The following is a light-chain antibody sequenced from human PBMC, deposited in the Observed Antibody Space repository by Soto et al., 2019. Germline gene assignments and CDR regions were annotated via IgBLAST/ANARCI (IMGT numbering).Light chain of an antibody. CDR1: SSNVGTYDL. Sequence: QSAPTQPASVSASPGQSITISCTGTSSNVGTYDLVSWYQHHPDKAPKLIIYEGTKRPSGISSRFSGSKSGNTASLTISGLQAEDDADYYCCSFAVGAALVFGGGTKLTVL. CDR2: EGT. J-gene: IGLJ2*01. CDR3: CSFAVGAALV. V-gene: IGLV2-23*01.